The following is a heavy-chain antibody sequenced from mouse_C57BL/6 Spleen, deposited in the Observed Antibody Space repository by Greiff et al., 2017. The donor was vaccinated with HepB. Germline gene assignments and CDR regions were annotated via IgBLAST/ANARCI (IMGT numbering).Heavy chain of an antibody. J-gene: IGHJ3*01. CDR3: ARSGGAQATFAY. CDR1: GYTFTSYW. V-gene: IGHV1-69*01. D-gene: IGHD3-2*02. CDR2: IDPSDSYT. Sequence: QVQLQQSGAELVMPGASVKLSCKASGYTFTSYWMHWVKQRPGQGLEWIGEIDPSDSYTNYNQKFKGKSTLTVDKSSSTAYMQLSSLTSEDSAVYYCARSGGAQATFAYWGQGTLVTVSA.